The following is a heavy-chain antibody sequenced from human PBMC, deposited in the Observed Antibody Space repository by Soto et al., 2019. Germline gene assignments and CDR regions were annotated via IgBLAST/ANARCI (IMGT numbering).Heavy chain of an antibody. D-gene: IGHD1-26*01. V-gene: IGHV3-72*01. CDR3: ARFSGSYTRGLDY. Sequence: GGSLRLSCAASGFTFSGHYMDWVRQAPGKGLEWVGRSRNKANSYSTEYAASVKGRFTISRDESKNSLYLQMNSLKTEDTAVYYCARFSGSYTRGLDYWGQGTLVTVSS. CDR1: GFTFSGHY. CDR2: SRNKANSYST. J-gene: IGHJ4*02.